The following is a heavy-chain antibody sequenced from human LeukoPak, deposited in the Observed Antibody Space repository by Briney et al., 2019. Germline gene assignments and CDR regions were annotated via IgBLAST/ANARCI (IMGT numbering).Heavy chain of an antibody. Sequence: PGGSLRLSCAASGFTFSSYAMHWVRQAPGKGLEWVAVISYDGSNKYYADSVKGRLTISRDNSKNTLYLQMNSLRAEDTAVYYCARDPGAYYFDYWGQGTLVTVSS. D-gene: IGHD3-10*01. CDR1: GFTFSSYA. CDR2: ISYDGSNK. J-gene: IGHJ4*02. V-gene: IGHV3-30*14. CDR3: ARDPGAYYFDY.